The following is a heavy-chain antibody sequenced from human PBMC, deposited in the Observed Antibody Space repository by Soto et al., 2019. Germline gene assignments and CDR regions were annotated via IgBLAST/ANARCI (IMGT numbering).Heavy chain of an antibody. CDR3: AREVAVAGPSRDAFDI. Sequence: SQTLSLTCAISGDRVSSNSAAWDCIRHSPSRFLERLGRTYYRSKWYNDYAVSVKSRITINPDTSKNQFSLQLNSVTPEDTAVYYCAREVAVAGPSRDAFDIWGQGTMVTVSS. V-gene: IGHV6-1*01. J-gene: IGHJ3*02. CDR1: GDRVSSNSAA. D-gene: IGHD6-19*01. CDR2: TYYRSKWYN.